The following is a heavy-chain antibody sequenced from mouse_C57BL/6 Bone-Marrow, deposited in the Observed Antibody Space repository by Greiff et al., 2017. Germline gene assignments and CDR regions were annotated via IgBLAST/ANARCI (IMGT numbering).Heavy chain of an antibody. D-gene: IGHD1-1*02. CDR3: ARSGYYYGSYFDY. V-gene: IGHV1-53*01. Sequence: QVQLQQPGTELVKPGASVKLSCKASGYTFTSYWMHWVKQRPGRGLAWIGNINPSNGGTNYNEKFKSKATLTVDKASSTAYMQLSSLTSEDSAVYYCARSGYYYGSYFDYWGQGKTLTVSA. J-gene: IGHJ2*01. CDR1: GYTFTSYW. CDR2: INPSNGGT.